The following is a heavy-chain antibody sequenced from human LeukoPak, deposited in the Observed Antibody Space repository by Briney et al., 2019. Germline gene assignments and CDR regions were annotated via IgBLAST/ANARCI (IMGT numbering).Heavy chain of an antibody. CDR3: ASHATRGQWLVYWYFDL. CDR1: GFTFSSYE. CDR2: ISSSGSTR. V-gene: IGHV3-48*03. Sequence: GGSLRLSCAASGFTFSSYEMNWVRQAPGKGLEWVSYISSSGSTRYYADSVKGRFTISRDNAKNSLYLQMNSLRAEDTAVYYCASHATRGQWLVYWYFDLWGRGTLVTVSS. D-gene: IGHD6-19*01. J-gene: IGHJ2*01.